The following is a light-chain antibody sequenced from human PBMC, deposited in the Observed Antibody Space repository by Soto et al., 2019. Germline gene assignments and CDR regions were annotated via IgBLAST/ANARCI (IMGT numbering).Light chain of an antibody. CDR3: SSYTSRSNLDYV. J-gene: IGLJ1*01. V-gene: IGLV2-14*01. CDR1: SSDVGGYNY. Sequence: QSALTQPASVSGSPGQTITISCTGTSSDVGGYNYVSWYQQHPGKAPKLMIYEVSNRPSGVSNRFSGSKSGNTASLTISWLQAEDEADYYCSSYTSRSNLDYVLGSGTKLTVL. CDR2: EVS.